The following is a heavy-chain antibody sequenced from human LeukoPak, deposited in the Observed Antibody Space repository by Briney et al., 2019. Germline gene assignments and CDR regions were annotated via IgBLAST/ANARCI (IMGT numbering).Heavy chain of an antibody. J-gene: IGHJ6*03. V-gene: IGHV3-74*01. Sequence: GGSLRLSCEVSGFTFSRYWMHWVRHVPGKGLVWVSHISPDGSTTKHADSVEGRFTISRDNAKNTMYLQRNSLRAEDTAVYYCARESIRITFGGVIVSRYMDVWGKGTTVTVSS. D-gene: IGHD3-16*02. CDR3: ARESIRITFGGVIVSRYMDV. CDR2: ISPDGSTT. CDR1: GFTFSRYW.